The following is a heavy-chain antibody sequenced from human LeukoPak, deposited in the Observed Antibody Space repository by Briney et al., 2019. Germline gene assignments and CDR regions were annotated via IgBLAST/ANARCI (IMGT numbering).Heavy chain of an antibody. CDR1: GFTFSSYG. CDR2: IRYDGSNK. Sequence: PGGSLRLSCAASGFTFSSYGMHWVRQAPGKGLEWVAFIRYDGSNKYYADSVKGRFTISRDNSKNTLYLQMNSLRAEDTAVYYCAKDALQGALEWLLPYHMDVWGKGTTVTVSS. D-gene: IGHD3-3*01. CDR3: AKDALQGALEWLLPYHMDV. V-gene: IGHV3-30*02. J-gene: IGHJ6*03.